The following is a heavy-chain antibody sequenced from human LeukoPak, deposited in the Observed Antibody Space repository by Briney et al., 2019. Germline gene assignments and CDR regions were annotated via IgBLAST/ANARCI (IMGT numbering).Heavy chain of an antibody. V-gene: IGHV4-59*01. Sequence: PSETLSLTCTVSGGSITSYYWNWIRQPPGKGLEWIGYIHYSGSTNYNPSLKSRVTMSVDTSKNQFSLNLSSVTAADTAVYYCARANFFDYWGQGTLVTVSS. CDR2: IHYSGST. CDR1: GGSITSYY. CDR3: ARANFFDY. J-gene: IGHJ4*02.